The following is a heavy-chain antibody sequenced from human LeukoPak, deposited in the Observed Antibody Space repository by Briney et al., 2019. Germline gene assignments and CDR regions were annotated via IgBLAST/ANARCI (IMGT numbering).Heavy chain of an antibody. Sequence: QAGGSLRLSCAASGFTFSNYGMTWVRQAPGKGLEWVSTISGSGGSTYYADSVKGRFTISRDNSKNTLYLQMNSLRAEDTAVYYCAKVRKATENDYWGQGTLVTVSS. CDR1: GFTFSNYG. CDR3: AKVRKATENDY. V-gene: IGHV3-23*01. D-gene: IGHD5-12*01. CDR2: ISGSGGST. J-gene: IGHJ4*02.